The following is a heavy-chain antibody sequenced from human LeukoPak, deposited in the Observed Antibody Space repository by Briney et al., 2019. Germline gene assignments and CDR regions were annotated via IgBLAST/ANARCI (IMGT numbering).Heavy chain of an antibody. V-gene: IGHV3-15*01. CDR3: TGDIVVVPAATNSYYFDY. Sequence: PGGSLRLSCAASGFTFSDAWMSWIRQAPGKGLEWVGRIKSKTDGGTTDYAAPVKGRFTISRDDSKNTLYLQMNSLKTEDTAVYYCTGDIVVVPAATNSYYFDYWGQGTLVTVSS. J-gene: IGHJ4*02. CDR2: IKSKTDGGTT. D-gene: IGHD2-2*01. CDR1: GFTFSDAW.